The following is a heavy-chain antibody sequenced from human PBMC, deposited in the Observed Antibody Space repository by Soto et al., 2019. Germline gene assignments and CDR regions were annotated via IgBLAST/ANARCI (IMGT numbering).Heavy chain of an antibody. D-gene: IGHD5-12*01. V-gene: IGHV4-39*07. CDR2: IHLSDST. Sequence: SETLSLTCTVSVGSINNNNDYWGWIRQPPGKGLEWIGSIHLSDSTHYNPSLKSRLIISVDTSKNQFSLKLSSVTAADTAVYFCARLGYSNAWPDYWGQATLVTVSS. CDR1: VGSINNNNDY. J-gene: IGHJ4*02. CDR3: ARLGYSNAWPDY.